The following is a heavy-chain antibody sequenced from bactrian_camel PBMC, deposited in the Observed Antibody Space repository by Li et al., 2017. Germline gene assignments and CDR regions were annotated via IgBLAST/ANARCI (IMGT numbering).Heavy chain of an antibody. CDR3: AADLNWGAYCGLMRAADFRY. D-gene: IGHD1*01. CDR2: IDSDGRT. Sequence: VQLVESGGGSVQAGGSLNLSCAASGDTVSRRSWGWFRQAPGKDREGVFAIDSDGRTIYAGSVKGRFTISQDNAKNTVYLQMNTLKPEDTAMYYCAADLNWGAYCGLMRAADFRYWGQGTQVTVS. J-gene: IGHJ6*01. CDR1: GDTVSRRS. V-gene: IGHV3S53*01.